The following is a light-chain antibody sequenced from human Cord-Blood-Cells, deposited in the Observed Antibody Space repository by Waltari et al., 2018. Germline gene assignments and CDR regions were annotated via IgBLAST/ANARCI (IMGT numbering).Light chain of an antibody. J-gene: IGKJ1*01. CDR3: QQSYSTPRGT. V-gene: IGKV1-39*01. CDR1: QSISSY. Sequence: DIQMTQSPSSLSASVGDRVTITCRASQSISSYLNWYQRKPGKAPKLLIYAASSLQSGVPSRFSGSGSGTDFTLTISSLQPEDFATYYCQQSYSTPRGTFGQGTKVKIK. CDR2: AAS.